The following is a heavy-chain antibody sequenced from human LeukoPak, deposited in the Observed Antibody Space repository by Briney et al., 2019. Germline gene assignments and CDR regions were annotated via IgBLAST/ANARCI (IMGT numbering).Heavy chain of an antibody. D-gene: IGHD3-22*01. CDR2: ISGDGGST. V-gene: IGHV3-43*02. CDR3: ASRSHDSSGYYPHY. Sequence: GGSLRLSCAASGFTFDDYAMHRVRQAPGKGLEWVSLISGDGGSTYYADSVKGRFTISRDNSKNSPYLQMNSLRTEDTALYYCASRSHDSSGYYPHYWGQGTLVTVSS. CDR1: GFTFDDYA. J-gene: IGHJ4*02.